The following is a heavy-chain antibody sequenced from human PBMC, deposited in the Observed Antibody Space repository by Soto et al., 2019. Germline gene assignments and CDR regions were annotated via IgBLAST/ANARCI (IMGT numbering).Heavy chain of an antibody. CDR2: ISYHGNDQ. J-gene: IGHJ3*02. Sequence: PWGSLRLSCAASVFSGRTYGMHWVRQAPGKGLEWVAVISYHGNDQYYADSVMGRFTISRDDSKSTLYLQMNTLRAEDTAVYYCAKDWREKYDTEAFDIWGRGTMVTVSS. D-gene: IGHD3-3*01. V-gene: IGHV3-30*18. CDR1: VFSGRTYG. CDR3: AKDWREKYDTEAFDI.